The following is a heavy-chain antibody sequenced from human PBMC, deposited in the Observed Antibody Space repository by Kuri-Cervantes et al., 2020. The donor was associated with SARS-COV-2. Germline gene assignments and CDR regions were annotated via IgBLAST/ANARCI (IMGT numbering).Heavy chain of an antibody. Sequence: GGSLRLSCAASGFTFSSYAMHWVRQAPGKGLEWVAVISYDGSNKYYADSVKGRFTISRDNAKNSLYLQMNSLRAEDTAVYYCARGYSSSWLYGMDVWGQGTTVTVSS. J-gene: IGHJ6*02. V-gene: IGHV3-30*07. D-gene: IGHD6-13*01. CDR2: ISYDGSNK. CDR3: ARGYSSSWLYGMDV. CDR1: GFTFSSYA.